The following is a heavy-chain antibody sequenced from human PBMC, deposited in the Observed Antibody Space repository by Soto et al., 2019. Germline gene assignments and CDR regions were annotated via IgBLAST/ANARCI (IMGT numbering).Heavy chain of an antibody. Sequence: GGSLRLSCAASGFTFSCYGMHWVRQAPGKGLEWVAVISYDGSNKYYADSVKGRFTISRDNSKNTLYLQMNSLRAEDTAVYYCAKDGGLNWNPEVWIDYWGQGTLVTVSS. CDR1: GFTFSCYG. J-gene: IGHJ4*02. CDR3: AKDGGLNWNPEVWIDY. CDR2: ISYDGSNK. D-gene: IGHD1-1*01. V-gene: IGHV3-30*18.